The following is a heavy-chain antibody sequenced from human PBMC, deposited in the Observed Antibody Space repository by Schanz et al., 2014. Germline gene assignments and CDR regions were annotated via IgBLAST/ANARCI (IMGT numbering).Heavy chain of an antibody. CDR2: ISHSGGSK. D-gene: IGHD1-1*01. CDR1: GFTFITYT. CDR3: ARGTDWNLHY. Sequence: QVQLVESGGGVVQFGRSLRLSCVASGFTFITYTMNWVRQAPGKGLEWVSSISHSGGSKYYADSVKGRFTISRDNSKNTLYLQMNTLRAEDTAVYYCARGTDWNLHYWGQGALVTVSS. V-gene: IGHV3-NL1*01. J-gene: IGHJ4*02.